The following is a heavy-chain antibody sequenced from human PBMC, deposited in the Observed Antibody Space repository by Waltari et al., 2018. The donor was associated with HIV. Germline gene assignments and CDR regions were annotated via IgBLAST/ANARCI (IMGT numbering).Heavy chain of an antibody. CDR1: GASINSDNYY. J-gene: IGHJ2*01. CDR2: VYYRGST. CDR3: ARVLYWYFDL. Sequence: QVQLQESGPGLVKPSQTLSLTCNVSGASINSDNYYWAWIRQHPERGLECIGFVYYRGSTFPNPSFKSRATISVDTSKNQFSLKLTSMTAADTAVYYCARVLYWYFDLWGRGTLVTVSS. V-gene: IGHV4-31*02.